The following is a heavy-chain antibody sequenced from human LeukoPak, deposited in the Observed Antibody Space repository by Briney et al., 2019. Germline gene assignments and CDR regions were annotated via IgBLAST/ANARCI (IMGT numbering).Heavy chain of an antibody. Sequence: SETLSLTCTVSGGSISGSNYYWDWIRQPPGQGLEWIGSIYQSGNAFYNPSLNSRITMSVDTSKNLFSLKMSSVTAADTAVYYCARTSGRGTVDPGTSGYISFWGQGFLVTVSS. V-gene: IGHV4-39*01. CDR3: ARTSGRGTVDPGTSGYISF. CDR1: GGSISGSNYY. J-gene: IGHJ4*02. D-gene: IGHD3-22*01. CDR2: IYQSGNA.